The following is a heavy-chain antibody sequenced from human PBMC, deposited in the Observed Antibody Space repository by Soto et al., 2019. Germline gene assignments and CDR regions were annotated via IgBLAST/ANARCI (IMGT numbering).Heavy chain of an antibody. V-gene: IGHV4-34*01. CDR2: INHSGST. CDR1: GGSFSGYY. J-gene: IGHJ5*02. Sequence: SETLSLTCAVYGGSFSGYYWSWIRQPPGKGLEWIGEINHSGSTNYNPSLKSRVTISVDTSKNQFSLKLSSVTAADKAVYYCARAARSATVTRWFDPWGQGTLVTVSS. D-gene: IGHD4-17*01. CDR3: ARAARSATVTRWFDP.